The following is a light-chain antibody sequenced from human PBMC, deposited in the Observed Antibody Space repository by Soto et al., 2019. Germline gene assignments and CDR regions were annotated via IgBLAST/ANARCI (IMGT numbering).Light chain of an antibody. V-gene: IGKV1-5*03. J-gene: IGKJ4*01. CDR2: KAS. Sequence: DIQMTQSPSTLSASVGDRVTFTCRTSQSISDWLAWYQQKPEKAPKLLIYKASNLESGVPSRFSGSGSGTVFTLTISSLQPDDFATYYCHQYDTYPLTFGGGTKVE. CDR1: QSISDW. CDR3: HQYDTYPLT.